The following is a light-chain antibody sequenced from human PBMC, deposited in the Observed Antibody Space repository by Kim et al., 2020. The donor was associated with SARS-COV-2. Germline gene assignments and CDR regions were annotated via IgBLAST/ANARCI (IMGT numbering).Light chain of an antibody. Sequence: EIVLTQSPGTLSLSPGERATLSCRASQSVSSSYLAWYQQKPGQAPRLLIYGASSRATGIPDRFSGSGSGTGFTLTISRLEPEDFAVYYCKEYGSSPPWTFGQGTKVDIK. CDR2: GAS. J-gene: IGKJ1*01. CDR3: KEYGSSPPWT. V-gene: IGKV3-20*01. CDR1: QSVSSSY.